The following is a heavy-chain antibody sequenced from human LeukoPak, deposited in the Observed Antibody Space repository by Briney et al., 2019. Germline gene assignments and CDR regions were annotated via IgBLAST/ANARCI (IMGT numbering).Heavy chain of an antibody. V-gene: IGHV3-21*01. D-gene: IGHD6-6*01. CDR1: GFTFSSYA. CDR3: ARQLVDYYYMDV. Sequence: GGSLRLSCAASGFTFSSYAMSWVRQAPGKGLEWVSSISRSSSYIYYADSVKGRFTISRDNAKNSLYLQMNSLRAEDTAVYYCARQLVDYYYMDVWGKGTTVTVSS. CDR2: ISRSSSYI. J-gene: IGHJ6*03.